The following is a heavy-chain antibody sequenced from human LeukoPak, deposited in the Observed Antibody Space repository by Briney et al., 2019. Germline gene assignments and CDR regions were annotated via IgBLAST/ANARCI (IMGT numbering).Heavy chain of an antibody. CDR3: ARGLGGYCSSTSCPFDY. J-gene: IGHJ4*02. CDR1: GGTFSSYA. Sequence: GASVKVSCKASGGTFSSYAISWVRQAPRQGLEWMGGIIPIFGTANYAQKFQGRVTITADESTSTAYMELSSLRSEDTAVYYCARGLGGYCSSTSCPFDYWGQGTLVTVSS. V-gene: IGHV1-69*13. CDR2: IIPIFGTA. D-gene: IGHD2-2*01.